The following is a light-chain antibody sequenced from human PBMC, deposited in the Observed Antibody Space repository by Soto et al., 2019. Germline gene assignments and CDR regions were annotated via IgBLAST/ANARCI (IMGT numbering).Light chain of an antibody. Sequence: DIQMTQSPSSLSASVGDRVTITCRASQSINNNLNWYQQKPGKAPKLLIYAASSLQSGVPSRFSGSGSGTDFTLTISSLQPEDFATYYCQKRYNTLHTFGQGTKLEIK. V-gene: IGKV1-39*01. CDR3: QKRYNTLHT. J-gene: IGKJ2*01. CDR2: AAS. CDR1: QSINNN.